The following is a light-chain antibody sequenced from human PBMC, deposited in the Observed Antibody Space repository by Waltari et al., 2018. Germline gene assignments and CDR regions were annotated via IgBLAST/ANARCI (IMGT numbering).Light chain of an antibody. CDR2: SSS. Sequence: DIVMTQSPDSLAVSLGERATIHCKSSQSVLYSSNNNTCLAWYLRRPGQPPKLLIYSSSARESGVPDRFSGSGSETDFTLTISSLQAEDVAVYYCQQYYSTPPTFGQGTKVEIK. CDR1: QSVLYSSNNNTC. J-gene: IGKJ1*01. V-gene: IGKV4-1*01. CDR3: QQYYSTPPT.